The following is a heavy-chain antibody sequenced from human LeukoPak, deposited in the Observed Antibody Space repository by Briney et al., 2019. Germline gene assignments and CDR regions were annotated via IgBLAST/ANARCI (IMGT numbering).Heavy chain of an antibody. D-gene: IGHD1-14*01. CDR2: IYYSGST. CDR1: GGSISSYY. CDR3: ARRNRVRAFWEIDASFDY. V-gene: IGHV4-59*12. J-gene: IGHJ4*02. Sequence: SETLSLTCTVSGGSISSYYWSWIRQPPGKGLEWIGYIYYSGSTNYNPSLKSRVTISVDTSKNQFSLKLSSVTAADTAVYYCARRNRVRAFWEIDASFDYWGQGTLVTVSS.